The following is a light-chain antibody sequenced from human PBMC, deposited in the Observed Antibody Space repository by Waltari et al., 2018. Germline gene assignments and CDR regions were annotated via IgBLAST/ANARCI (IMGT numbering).Light chain of an antibody. CDR2: AAS. J-gene: IGKJ1*01. CDR3: QQSYSTPQT. CDR1: QSISSY. Sequence: IRITQSPSSLSASTGDRVTITCRASQSISSYLNWYQQKPGKAPKLLIYAASSLQSGVPSRFSGSGSGTDFTLTISSLQPEDFATYYCQQSYSTPQTFGQGTKVEIK. V-gene: IGKV1-39*01.